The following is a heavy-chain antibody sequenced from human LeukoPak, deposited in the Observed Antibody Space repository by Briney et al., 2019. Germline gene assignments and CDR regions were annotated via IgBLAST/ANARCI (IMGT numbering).Heavy chain of an antibody. CDR2: IYYSGST. V-gene: IGHV4-31*03. CDR1: GGSISSGGYY. D-gene: IGHD2-2*01. CDR3: ARDPLVVVPAATTYYYYYGMDV. J-gene: IGHJ6*02. Sequence: PSETLSLTCTVSGGSISSGGYYWSWIRQHPGKGLEWIGYIYYSGSTYYNPSLKSRVTISVDTSKNQFSLKLSSVTAADTAVYYCARDPLVVVPAATTYYYYYGMDVWGRGTTVTVSS.